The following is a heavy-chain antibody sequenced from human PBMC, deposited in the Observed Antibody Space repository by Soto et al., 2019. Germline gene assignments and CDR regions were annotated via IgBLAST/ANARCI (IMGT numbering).Heavy chain of an antibody. CDR1: GFTFSSYS. D-gene: IGHD3-9*01. V-gene: IGHV3-21*01. Sequence: EVQLVESGGGLVKPGGSLRLSCAASGFTFSSYSMNWVRQAPGKGLEWVSSISSSSSYIYYADSVKGRFTISRDNAKNSLYLQMNSLRAEDTAVYYCAREAPEYYDILTCRQNGRNYFDYWGQGTLVTVSS. CDR2: ISSSSSYI. CDR3: AREAPEYYDILTCRQNGRNYFDY. J-gene: IGHJ4*02.